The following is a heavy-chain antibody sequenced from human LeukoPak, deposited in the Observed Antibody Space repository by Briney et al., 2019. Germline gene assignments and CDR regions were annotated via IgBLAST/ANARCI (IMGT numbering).Heavy chain of an antibody. D-gene: IGHD4-11*01. CDR3: AKGGHYSFFDY. CDR2: ISGDGTET. CDR1: GLIFRNYA. J-gene: IGHJ4*02. V-gene: IGHV3-23*01. Sequence: GGSLRLSCAASGLIFRNYAMTWVRQAPRKGLEWVSTISGDGTETFYADSVKGRFTISRDNSKNTHYLQMSSLRAEDTGIYYCAKGGHYSFFDYWGQGTLVTVSS.